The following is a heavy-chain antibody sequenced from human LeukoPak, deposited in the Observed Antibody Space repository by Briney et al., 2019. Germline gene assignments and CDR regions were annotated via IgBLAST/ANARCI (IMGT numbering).Heavy chain of an antibody. D-gene: IGHD1/OR15-1a*01. Sequence: PGGSLRLSCAASGFTFSSYGMHWVRQAPGKGLEWVAVISYDGSNKYYADSVKGRFTISRDNSKNTLYLQMNSLRAEDTALYYCAKENTNAVDYFDYWGQGTLVTVSS. CDR2: ISYDGSNK. CDR1: GFTFSSYG. CDR3: AKENTNAVDYFDY. V-gene: IGHV3-30*18. J-gene: IGHJ4*02.